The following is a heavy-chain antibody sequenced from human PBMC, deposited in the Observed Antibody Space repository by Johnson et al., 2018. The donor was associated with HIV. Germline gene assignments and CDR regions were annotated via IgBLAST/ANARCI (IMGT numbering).Heavy chain of an antibody. J-gene: IGHJ3*02. V-gene: IGHV3-53*01. Sequence: VQLVESGGGLIHPGGSLRLSCAASRFTVSSNYMSWARQAPGRGLEWVSVIYSGGSTYYADSVKGRFTISRDNSKNTLYLQMNSLRAEDTAVFYCAKVGNYYDISGYYYSTTRGAFDIWGQGTMVTVSA. CDR3: AKVGNYYDISGYYYSTTRGAFDI. D-gene: IGHD3-22*01. CDR2: IYSGGST. CDR1: RFTVSSNY.